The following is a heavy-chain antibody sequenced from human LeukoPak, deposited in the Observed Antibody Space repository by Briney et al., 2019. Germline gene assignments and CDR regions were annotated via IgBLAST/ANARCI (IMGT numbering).Heavy chain of an antibody. CDR2: IYPGDSDT. V-gene: IGHV5-51*01. Sequence: GESLKISCKGSGYSFTSYWIGWVRQMPGKGLEWMGIIYPGDSDTRYSPSFQGQVTISADKSISTAYLQWSSLKASDTAMYYCARGLGGSCSSTSCYYFDPWGQETLVTVSS. D-gene: IGHD2-2*01. J-gene: IGHJ5*02. CDR3: ARGLGGSCSSTSCYYFDP. CDR1: GYSFTSYW.